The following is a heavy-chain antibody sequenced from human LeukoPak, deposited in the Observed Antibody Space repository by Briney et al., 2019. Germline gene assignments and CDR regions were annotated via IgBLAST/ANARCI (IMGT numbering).Heavy chain of an antibody. D-gene: IGHD2-2*01. CDR1: GFTFRSSW. V-gene: IGHV3-23*01. Sequence: GGSLRLSCAASGFTFRSSWMSWVRQAPGKGLEWLSAIRSTGTNTYYADSEKGRFTISRDNSKNTLFLQMNSLRAEDTAVYYCAKDLMPAAPTRFDYWGQGTLVTVSS. J-gene: IGHJ4*02. CDR2: IRSTGTNT. CDR3: AKDLMPAAPTRFDY.